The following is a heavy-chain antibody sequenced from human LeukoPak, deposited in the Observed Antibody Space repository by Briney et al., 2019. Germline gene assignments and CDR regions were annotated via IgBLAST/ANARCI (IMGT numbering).Heavy chain of an antibody. V-gene: IGHV5-51*01. CDR1: GYSFTSYW. J-gene: IGHJ4*02. D-gene: IGHD2-2*01. CDR3: VRHLSDITSCPNY. CDR2: IYPGDSDT. Sequence: GESLKISCKGSGYSFTSYWIGWGRQMPGKGLEWMGIIYPGDSDTRYSPSFQGQVTISADKSIRTAYLQWNSLKASDTAIYYCVRHLSDITSCPNYWGPGTLITVAS.